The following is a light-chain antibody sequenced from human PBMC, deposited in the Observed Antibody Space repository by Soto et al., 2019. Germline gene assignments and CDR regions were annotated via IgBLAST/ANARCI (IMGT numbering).Light chain of an antibody. V-gene: IGKV2-24*01. CDR2: KVS. CDR3: MQDALYST. CDR1: QSPVDGDGITS. J-gene: IGKJ1*01. Sequence: DIVMTQTPLSLRVTLGQPASISCSSSQSPVDGDGITSLSWLHQRPGQPPRLLIFKVSNRFSGVPDRFSGSGAGPDFTLKINTVEAEDVGVYDCMQDALYSTFGQGTKVEIK.